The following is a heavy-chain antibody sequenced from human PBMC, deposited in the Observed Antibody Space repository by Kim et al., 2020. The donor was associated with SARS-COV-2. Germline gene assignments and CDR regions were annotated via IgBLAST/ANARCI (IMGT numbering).Heavy chain of an antibody. V-gene: IGHV3-64D*06. J-gene: IGHJ3*02. Sequence: KGRFTISRDNSKNTLYLQMSSLRAEDTAVYYCVKDQCSSTSCYMGDAFDIWGQGTMVTVSS. D-gene: IGHD2-2*02. CDR3: VKDQCSSTSCYMGDAFDI.